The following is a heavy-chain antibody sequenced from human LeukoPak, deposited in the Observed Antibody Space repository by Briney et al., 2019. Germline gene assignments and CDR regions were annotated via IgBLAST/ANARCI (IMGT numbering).Heavy chain of an antibody. D-gene: IGHD3-22*01. CDR1: GFTFSSYG. Sequence: PGGSLRLSCAASGFTFSSYGMHWVRHAPAKGLEWVAVISYDGSNKYYADSVKGRFTISRDNSKNTLYLQMNSLRAEDTAVYYCAKPYYYDSSGYYPYDYWGQGTLVTVSS. CDR3: AKPYYYDSSGYYPYDY. J-gene: IGHJ4*02. V-gene: IGHV3-30*18. CDR2: ISYDGSNK.